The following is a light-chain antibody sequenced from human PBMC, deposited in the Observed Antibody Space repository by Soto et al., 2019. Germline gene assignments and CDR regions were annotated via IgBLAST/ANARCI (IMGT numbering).Light chain of an antibody. CDR3: GTWDSSLSAVV. V-gene: IGLV1-51*01. J-gene: IGLJ2*01. Sequence: QSVLTQPPSVSAAPVQKVTISCSGSSSNIGNNYVSWYQQLPGTAPKLLLYDNNKRPSGIPDRFSGSKSGTSATLGITGLQTGDEADYYCGTWDSSLSAVVFGGGTKLTVL. CDR1: SSNIGNNY. CDR2: DNN.